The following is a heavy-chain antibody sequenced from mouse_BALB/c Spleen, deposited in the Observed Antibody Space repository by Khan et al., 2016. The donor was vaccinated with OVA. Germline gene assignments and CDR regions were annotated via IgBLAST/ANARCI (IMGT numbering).Heavy chain of an antibody. CDR3: VREGAYYRSDGWFAY. V-gene: IGHV1-4*01. CDR1: GYTFTTYT. Sequence: QVQLKESGAELARPGASVKMSCKASGYTFTTYTIHWVKQRPGQGLEWIGYIIPSNDYTNYNQKFKDRATLTADKSSSKAYMQLSSLTSEDSADYYCVREGAYYRSDGWFAYWGQGTLVTVSA. J-gene: IGHJ3*01. CDR2: IIPSNDYT. D-gene: IGHD2-14*01.